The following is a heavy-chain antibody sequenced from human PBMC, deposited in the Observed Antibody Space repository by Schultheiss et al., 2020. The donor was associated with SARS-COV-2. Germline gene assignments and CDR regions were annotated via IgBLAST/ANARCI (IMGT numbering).Heavy chain of an antibody. Sequence: GESLKISCVASGFTFSDYYMTWIRQAPGKGLEWVAVISYDGSNKYYADSVKGRFTISRDNSKNTLYLQMNSLRAEDTAVYYCAREGGHYDFWSGYYTQAFDIWGQGTMVTVSS. D-gene: IGHD3-3*01. CDR1: GFTFSDYY. CDR2: ISYDGSNK. J-gene: IGHJ3*02. V-gene: IGHV3-30-3*01. CDR3: AREGGHYDFWSGYYTQAFDI.